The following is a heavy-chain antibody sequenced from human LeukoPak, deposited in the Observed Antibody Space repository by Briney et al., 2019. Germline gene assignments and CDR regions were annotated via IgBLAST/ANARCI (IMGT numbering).Heavy chain of an antibody. Sequence: PGRSLGLSCAASGFTFSSYAMHWVRQAPGKGLEWVAVISYDGSNKYYADSVKGRFTISRDNSKNTLYLQMNSLRAEDTAVYYCARGGQVVGATGYWGQGTLVTVSS. CDR3: ARGGQVVGATGY. V-gene: IGHV3-30-3*01. J-gene: IGHJ4*02. D-gene: IGHD1-26*01. CDR2: ISYDGSNK. CDR1: GFTFSSYA.